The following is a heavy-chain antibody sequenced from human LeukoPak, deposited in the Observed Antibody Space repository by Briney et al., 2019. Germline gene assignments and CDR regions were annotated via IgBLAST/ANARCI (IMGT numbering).Heavy chain of an antibody. CDR3: ASSSGGFNWFDP. CDR1: VFTFYDYG. D-gene: IGHD3-22*01. J-gene: IGHJ5*02. Sequence: PGGSLRLSCAASVFTFYDYGMSWLRQAPGKGLVWVSRINSDGSSTNYADSVKGRFTISRDNAKNTLYLQMNSLRVDDTAVYYCASSSGGFNWFDPWGQGTLVTVSS. V-gene: IGHV3-74*01. CDR2: INSDGSST.